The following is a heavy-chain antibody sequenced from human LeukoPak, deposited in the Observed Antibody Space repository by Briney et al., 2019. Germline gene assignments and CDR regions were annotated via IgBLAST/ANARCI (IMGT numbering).Heavy chain of an antibody. J-gene: IGHJ5*02. V-gene: IGHV4-61*01. D-gene: IGHD3-3*01. CDR1: GYSISSGYC. Sequence: PSETLSLTCTVSGYSISSGYCWGWIRQPPGKGLEWIGYIYYSGSTNYNPSLKSRVTISVDTSKNQFSLKLSSVTAADTAVYYCARLDRRIFGVVTLFDPWGQGTLVTVSS. CDR2: IYYSGST. CDR3: ARLDRRIFGVVTLFDP.